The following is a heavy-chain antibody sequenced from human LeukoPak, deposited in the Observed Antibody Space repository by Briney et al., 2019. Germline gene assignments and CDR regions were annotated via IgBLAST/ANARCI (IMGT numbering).Heavy chain of an antibody. CDR2: ISSSGSTI. Sequence: GGSLRLSCAASGFTFSRHSINWVRQAPGKGLEWVSYISSSGSTIYYADSVKGRFTISRDNAKNSLYLQMNSLRAEDTAVYYCARQRMPEDTSDYWGQGTLVTVSS. D-gene: IGHD1-14*01. J-gene: IGHJ4*02. CDR3: ARQRMPEDTSDY. V-gene: IGHV3-48*04. CDR1: GFTFSRHS.